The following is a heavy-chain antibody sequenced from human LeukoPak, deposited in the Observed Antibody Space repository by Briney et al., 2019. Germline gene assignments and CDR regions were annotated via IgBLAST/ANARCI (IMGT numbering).Heavy chain of an antibody. J-gene: IGHJ6*02. CDR3: ARDPTGYCSGGSCYSTYYYYGMDV. CDR1: GFTFSSYS. V-gene: IGHV3-21*01. D-gene: IGHD2-15*01. CDR2: ISSSSSYI. Sequence: GGSLRLSCAASGFTFSSYSMNWVRQAPGKGLEWVSSISSSSSYIYYADSVKGRFTISRDNAKNSLYLQMNSLRAEDTAVYYCARDPTGYCSGGSCYSTYYYYGMDVWGQGTTVTVSS.